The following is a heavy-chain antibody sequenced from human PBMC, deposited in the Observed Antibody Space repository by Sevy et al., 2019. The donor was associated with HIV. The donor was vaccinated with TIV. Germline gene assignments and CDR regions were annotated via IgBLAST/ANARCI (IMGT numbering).Heavy chain of an antibody. CDR1: GYTFTSYG. J-gene: IGHJ6*02. CDR3: ASGYNKNYYYGMDV. D-gene: IGHD1-1*01. CDR2: ISAYNGNT. Sequence: ASVKVSCKASGYTFTSYGISWVRQAPGQGLEWMGWISAYNGNTNYAQKLQGRVTMTTDTSTSTVYMERRSLRSDDTAVYYCASGYNKNYYYGMDVWGQGTTVTVSS. V-gene: IGHV1-18*01.